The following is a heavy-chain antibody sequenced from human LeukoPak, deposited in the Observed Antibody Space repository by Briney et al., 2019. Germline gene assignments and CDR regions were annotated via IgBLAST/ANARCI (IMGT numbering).Heavy chain of an antibody. CDR2: IYYSGST. CDR3: ARDRGDYSCDY. Sequence: PSETLSLTCTVSGGSISSYYWSWIRQPPGKGLEWIGYIYYSGSTNYNPSLKSRVTISVDTSKNQFSLKLSSVTAADTAVHYCARDRGDYSCDYWGQGTLVTVSS. V-gene: IGHV4-59*01. D-gene: IGHD2-15*01. J-gene: IGHJ4*02. CDR1: GGSISSYY.